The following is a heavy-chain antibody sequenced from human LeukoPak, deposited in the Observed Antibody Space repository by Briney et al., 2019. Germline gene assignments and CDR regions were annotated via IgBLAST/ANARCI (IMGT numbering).Heavy chain of an antibody. J-gene: IGHJ4*02. CDR1: GGSISSCY. D-gene: IGHD6-19*01. Sequence: PSETLSLTCTVSGGSISSCYWSWIRQPPGKGLEWIGYIYYSGSTNYNPSLKSRVTISVDTSKNQFSLKLSSVTAADTAVYYCAREAYSSGWYRFDYWGQGTLVTVSS. V-gene: IGHV4-59*01. CDR3: AREAYSSGWYRFDY. CDR2: IYYSGST.